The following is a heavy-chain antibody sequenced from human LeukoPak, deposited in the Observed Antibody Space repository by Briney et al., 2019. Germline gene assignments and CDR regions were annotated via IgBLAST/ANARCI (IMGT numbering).Heavy chain of an antibody. J-gene: IGHJ6*03. CDR1: GGTFSSYA. V-gene: IGHV1-69*06. CDR3: ARVVVLTGYSSSWYSGYYYYMDV. CDR2: IIPIFGTT. Sequence: SVKVSCKASGGTFSSYAISWVRQAPGQGLEWMGGIIPIFGTTNYAQKFQDRVTITADKSTSTAYMELSSLRSEDTAVYYCARVVVLTGYSSSWYSGYYYYMDVWGKGTTVTVSS. D-gene: IGHD6-13*01.